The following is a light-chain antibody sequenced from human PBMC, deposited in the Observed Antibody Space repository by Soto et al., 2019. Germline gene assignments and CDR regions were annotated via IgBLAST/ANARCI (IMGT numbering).Light chain of an antibody. V-gene: IGLV2-8*01. CDR1: SSDVGGSYY. J-gene: IGLJ1*01. CDR3: SSYAGSNILV. CDR2: EVS. Sequence: QSALTQPPSASGPPGQSVSISCTGSSSDVGGSYYVSWYQQHPGKAPKLMIYEVSKRPSGVPDRFSGSKSGNTASLTVSGLQAEDEADYYCSSYAGSNILVFGTGTKVTVL.